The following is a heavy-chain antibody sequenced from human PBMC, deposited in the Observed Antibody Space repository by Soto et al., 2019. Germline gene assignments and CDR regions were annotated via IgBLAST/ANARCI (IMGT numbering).Heavy chain of an antibody. CDR3: ARAAIVAEYFQH. CDR1: GHTFTSYA. J-gene: IGHJ1*01. CDR2: INAGNGNT. D-gene: IGHD2-15*01. Sequence: ASVKVSCKASGHTFTSYAMHWVRQAPGQRLEWMGWINAGNGNTKYSQKFQGRVTITRDTSASTAYMELSSLRSEDTAVYYCARAAIVAEYFQHWGQGTLVTVSS. V-gene: IGHV1-3*01.